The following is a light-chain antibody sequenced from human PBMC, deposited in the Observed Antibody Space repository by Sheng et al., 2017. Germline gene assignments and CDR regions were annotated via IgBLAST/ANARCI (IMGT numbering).Light chain of an antibody. Sequence: DIQMTQSPSSLSASVGDRVTITCRASQGINNWLAWYQQKPGKAPKLLISAASTLHSGVPSRFSGSGSGTDFTLTISSLQPEDFATYYCQQANSFPRTFGQGTKVEVK. CDR1: QGINNW. V-gene: IGKV1-12*01. J-gene: IGKJ1*01. CDR3: QQANSFPRT. CDR2: AAS.